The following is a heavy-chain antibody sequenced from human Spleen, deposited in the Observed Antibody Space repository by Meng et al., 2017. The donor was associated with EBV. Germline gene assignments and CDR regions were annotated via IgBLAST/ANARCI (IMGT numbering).Heavy chain of an antibody. CDR1: GYSFSSYS. D-gene: IGHD4/OR15-4a*01. V-gene: IGHV1-18*01. J-gene: IGHJ4*02. CDR2: INGYNGNT. CDR3: ARGGATYPRY. Sequence: VQLVLSGPALKKPGASGRFSCKASGYSFSSYSITWLRQAPGQGPEWMGWINGYNGNTNYAQRFQDRVTMTTDTSTSTAYMELKSLRSDDTAVYYCARGGATYPRYWGQGALVTVSS.